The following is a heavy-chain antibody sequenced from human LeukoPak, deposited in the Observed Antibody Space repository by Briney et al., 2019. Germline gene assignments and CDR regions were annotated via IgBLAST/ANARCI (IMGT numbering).Heavy chain of an antibody. J-gene: IGHJ6*04. CDR3: AREVLVYGLDV. Sequence: GASVKVPCKASGYDFTGHYVHWVRQAPGQGLEWMGWIDPRSGGTNYTQQFQGRVTMSRDSAISTAYMELIRQKSDDTGVYYWAREVLVYGLDVWGNGTAVAVSA. CDR1: GYDFTGHY. CDR2: IDPRSGGT. V-gene: IGHV1-2*02.